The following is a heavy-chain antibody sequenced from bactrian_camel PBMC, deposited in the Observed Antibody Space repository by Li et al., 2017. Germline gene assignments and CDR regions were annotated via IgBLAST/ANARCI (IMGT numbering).Heavy chain of an antibody. CDR3: VKDPAGTGPY. CDR1: GFTFSSYW. Sequence: QVQLVESGGGLVQPGGSLRLSCAASGFTFSSYWMYWVRQAPGKGLEWVSSINSGGGTITYYADSVKGRFTISRDNAKNTVYLQMNSLKPDDTAVYYCVKDPAGTGPYWGQGTQVTVS. D-gene: IGHD5*01. V-gene: IGHV3S1*01. CDR2: INSGGGTIT. J-gene: IGHJ4*01.